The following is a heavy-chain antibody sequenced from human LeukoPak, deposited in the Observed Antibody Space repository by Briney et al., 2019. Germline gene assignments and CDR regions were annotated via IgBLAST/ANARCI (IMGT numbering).Heavy chain of an antibody. Sequence: GGSLRLSCAASGFTFSNYGMHWVRQAPGKGLEWVALISFDGSQKYYADSVKGRFTISRDNARNSLYLQMNSLRVEDTAIYYCVKGWGPAAHPFADYYYMDVWGKGTTVTVSS. J-gene: IGHJ6*03. V-gene: IGHV3-30*02. CDR2: ISFDGSQK. CDR3: VKGWGPAAHPFADYYYMDV. D-gene: IGHD2-2*01. CDR1: GFTFSNYG.